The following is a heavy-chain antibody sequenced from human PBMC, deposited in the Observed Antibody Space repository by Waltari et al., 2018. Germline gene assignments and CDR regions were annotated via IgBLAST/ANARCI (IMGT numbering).Heavy chain of an antibody. CDR2: ISWNSGRI. D-gene: IGHD3-10*01. Sequence: EVQLVESGGGLVQPGRSLGLSCAASGFTFDDYAMHWVRHAPGKGREWVSGISWNSGRIGYADSVKGRFTISSDNAKNSLYLQMNSLRAEDTALYYCAKADYYGSGSYLWGPGTLVTVSS. J-gene: IGHJ5*02. CDR3: AKADYYGSGSYL. CDR1: GFTFDDYA. V-gene: IGHV3-9*01.